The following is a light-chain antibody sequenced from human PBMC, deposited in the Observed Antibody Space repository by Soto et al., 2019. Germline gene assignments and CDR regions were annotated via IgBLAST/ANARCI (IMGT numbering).Light chain of an antibody. J-gene: IGLJ1*01. CDR1: SSNIGSNV. Sequence: QSVLTPPASMSGTTGQRVTIPCAGSSSNIGSNVVNWYQHLPVRAPKLLIYGHNQRPSGVPSRFSGSKSGTSASLAISGLRSEDEAEYYCAAWDDNLSGLYVFGTAPKVTVL. CDR3: AAWDDNLSGLYV. CDR2: GHN. V-gene: IGLV1-44*01.